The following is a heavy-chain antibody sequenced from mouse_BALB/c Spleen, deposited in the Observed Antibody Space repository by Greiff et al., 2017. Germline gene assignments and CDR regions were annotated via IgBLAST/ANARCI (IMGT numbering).Heavy chain of an antibody. CDR2: IYPGNSDT. Sequence: VQLQQSGTVLARPGASVKMSCKASGYTFTSYWMHWVKQRPGQGLEWIGAIYPGNSDTSYNQKFKGKAKLTAVTSTSTAYMELSSLTNEDSAVYYCTRGGYDSYYAMDYWGQGTSVTVSS. CDR1: GYTFTSYW. CDR3: TRGGYDSYYAMDY. J-gene: IGHJ4*01. V-gene: IGHV1-5*01. D-gene: IGHD2-2*01.